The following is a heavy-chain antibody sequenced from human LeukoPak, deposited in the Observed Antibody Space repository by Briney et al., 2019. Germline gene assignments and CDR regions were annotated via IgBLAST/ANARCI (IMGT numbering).Heavy chain of an antibody. CDR2: INPSGGST. CDR1: GYTFTSYY. Sequence: ASVKVSCKASGYTFTSYYMHWVRQAPGQGLEWMGIINPSGGSTSYAQKFQGRVTTTRDTSTSTVYMELSSLRSEDTAVYYCARDFHTTERYSSGWQFDYWGQGTLVTVSS. V-gene: IGHV1-46*01. CDR3: ARDFHTTERYSSGWQFDY. J-gene: IGHJ4*02. D-gene: IGHD6-19*01.